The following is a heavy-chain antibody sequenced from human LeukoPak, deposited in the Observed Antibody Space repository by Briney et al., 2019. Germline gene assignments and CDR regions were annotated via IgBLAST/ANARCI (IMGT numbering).Heavy chain of an antibody. Sequence: GGSLRLSCAASGFSFSTFAMNWVRQVPGKGLEWVSGISGRGGDTYDAESVRGRFTISRDDSKNTLYLQMTSLRVEDTAIYYFAKDRGFTLRDGGMLDYWGQGTLVTVSS. V-gene: IGHV3-23*01. D-gene: IGHD5-24*01. J-gene: IGHJ4*02. CDR3: AKDRGFTLRDGGMLDY. CDR2: ISGRGGDT. CDR1: GFSFSTFA.